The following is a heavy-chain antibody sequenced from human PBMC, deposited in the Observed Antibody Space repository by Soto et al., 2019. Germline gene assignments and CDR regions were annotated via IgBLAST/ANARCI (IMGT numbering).Heavy chain of an antibody. CDR1: GFTFDDYA. Sequence: EVQLVESGGGLVQPGRSLRLSCAAFGFTFDDYAMHWVRQAPGKGLEWVSGISWNSGSIGYADSVKGRFTISRDNAKNSLYLQMNSLRAEDTALYYCAKDIARRILDYYGMDVWGQGTTVTVSS. CDR3: AKDIARRILDYYGMDV. J-gene: IGHJ6*02. D-gene: IGHD3-3*01. CDR2: ISWNSGSI. V-gene: IGHV3-9*01.